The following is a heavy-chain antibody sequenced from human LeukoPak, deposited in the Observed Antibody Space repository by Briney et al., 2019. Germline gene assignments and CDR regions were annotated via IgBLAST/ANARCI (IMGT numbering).Heavy chain of an antibody. J-gene: IGHJ4*02. V-gene: IGHV3-9*03. CDR3: AKGYDSSGYYFDY. CDR2: ISWNSGSI. Sequence: GGSLRLSCAASGFTFDDYAMHWVRQAPGKGLEWVSGISWNSGSIGYADSVKGRFTISRDNAKNSLYLQMNSLRAEDMALYYCAKGYDSSGYYFDYWGQGTLVTVSS. D-gene: IGHD3-22*01. CDR1: GFTFDDYA.